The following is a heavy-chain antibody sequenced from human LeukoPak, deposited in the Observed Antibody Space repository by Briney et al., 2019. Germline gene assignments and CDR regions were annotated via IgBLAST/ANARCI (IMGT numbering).Heavy chain of an antibody. V-gene: IGHV1-2*02. J-gene: IGHJ5*02. CDR1: GYTFTGYY. Sequence: GASAKVSCKASGYTFTGYYMHWVRQAPGQGLEWMGWINPNSGGTNYAQKLQGRVTMTTDTSTSTAYMELRSLRSDDTAVYYCARTLFRSSEFDPWGQGTLVTVSS. D-gene: IGHD6-6*01. CDR3: ARTLFRSSEFDP. CDR2: INPNSGGT.